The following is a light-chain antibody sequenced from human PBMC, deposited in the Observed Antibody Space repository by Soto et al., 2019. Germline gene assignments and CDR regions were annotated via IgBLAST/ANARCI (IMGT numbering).Light chain of an antibody. CDR2: DAS. Sequence: DIQMTQSPSSLSAPIGDRVTIPCRASQDITNYLARYQQTPGTVPKLLIYDASTLRSGVPSRFSGRGSGTEFTLTISSLQPEDVATYYCQKYRSLTPWTFGQGTKVDIK. J-gene: IGKJ1*01. CDR1: QDITNY. CDR3: QKYRSLTPWT. V-gene: IGKV1-27*01.